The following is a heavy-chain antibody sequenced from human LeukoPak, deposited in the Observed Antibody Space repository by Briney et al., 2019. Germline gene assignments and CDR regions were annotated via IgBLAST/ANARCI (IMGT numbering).Heavy chain of an antibody. CDR2: IYPGDSDT. Sequence: KISCKGSGYSFTSYWIGWVRQMPGKGLEWMGIIYPGDSDTRYSPSFQGQVTISADKSISTAYLQWSSLKASDTAMYYCARLNREYYYDSSGYPLEYWGQGTLVTVSS. CDR3: ARLNREYYYDSSGYPLEY. D-gene: IGHD3-22*01. V-gene: IGHV5-51*01. J-gene: IGHJ4*02. CDR1: GYSFTSYW.